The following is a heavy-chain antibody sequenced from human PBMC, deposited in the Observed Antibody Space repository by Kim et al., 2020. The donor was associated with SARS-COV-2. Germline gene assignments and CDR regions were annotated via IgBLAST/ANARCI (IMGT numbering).Heavy chain of an antibody. J-gene: IGHJ6*03. CDR3: VKGG. V-gene: IGHV3-23*01. CDR2: INGSDDTT. CDR1: GFTFTSYA. Sequence: GGSLRLSCTTSGFTFTSYAMGWVRQAPGKGLEWVSSINGSDDTTYYVDAVKGRFPISRDNSKNTLYLQMSTLRADDTAAYYCVKGGWG.